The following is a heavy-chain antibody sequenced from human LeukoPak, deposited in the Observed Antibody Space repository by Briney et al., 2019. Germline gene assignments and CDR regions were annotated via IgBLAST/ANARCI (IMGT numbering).Heavy chain of an antibody. J-gene: IGHJ4*02. CDR1: GFTFSSYT. Sequence: GGSLRLSCAASGFTFSSYTMSWVRQSPGKGLEWVSTITTSDGNTYYADSVKGRFTISRDNAKNSLYLQMNSLRAEDTAVYYCARVGRDKIQLWSQFDYWGQGTLVAVSS. CDR2: ITTSDGNT. CDR3: ARVGRDKIQLWSQFDY. D-gene: IGHD5-18*01. V-gene: IGHV3-21*01.